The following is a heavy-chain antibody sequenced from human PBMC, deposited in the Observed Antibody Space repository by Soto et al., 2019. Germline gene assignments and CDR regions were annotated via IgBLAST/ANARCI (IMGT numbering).Heavy chain of an antibody. V-gene: IGHV1-69*13. J-gene: IGHJ4*02. CDR2: IIPIFGTA. CDR3: ARKVAGTIYFDY. Sequence: GASVKVSCKASGGTFSSYAISWVRQAPGQGLEWMGGIIPIFGTANYAQKFQGRVTITADESTSTAYMELSSLRSEDTAVYYCARKVAGTIYFDYWGQGTLVTVSS. CDR1: GGTFSSYA. D-gene: IGHD6-19*01.